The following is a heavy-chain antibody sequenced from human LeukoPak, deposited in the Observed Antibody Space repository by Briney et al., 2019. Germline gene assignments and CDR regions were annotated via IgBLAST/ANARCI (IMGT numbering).Heavy chain of an antibody. J-gene: IGHJ6*03. V-gene: IGHV4-59*11. Sequence: PSETLSLTCSVSGDSISMHYWSWIRQPPGKGLEWIGYIDHTGSTNYNPSLNSRGTISRDTSKNHFSLELSSVTAADTAVYFCARGRVSSSSWSSTYYYYFYMDVWGKGTTVTVSS. CDR3: ARGRVSSSSWSSTYYYYFYMDV. CDR1: GDSISMHY. CDR2: IDHTGST. D-gene: IGHD6-13*01.